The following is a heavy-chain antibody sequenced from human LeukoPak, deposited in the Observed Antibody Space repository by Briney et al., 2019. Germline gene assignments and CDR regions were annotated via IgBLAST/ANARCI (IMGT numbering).Heavy chain of an antibody. CDR2: IYYSGST. CDR3: ARHLLFDVTAAREYYFDY. Sequence: SETLSLTCTVSGGSISSSSYYWGWIRQPPGKGLEWIGSIYYSGSTYYNPSLKSRVTISVDTSKNQFSLKLSSVTAADTAVYYCARHLLFDVTAAREYYFDYWGQGTLVTVSS. V-gene: IGHV4-39*01. J-gene: IGHJ4*02. CDR1: GGSISSSSYY. D-gene: IGHD6-6*01.